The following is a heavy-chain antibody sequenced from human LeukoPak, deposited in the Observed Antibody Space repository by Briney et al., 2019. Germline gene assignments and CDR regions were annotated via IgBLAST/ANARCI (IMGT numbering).Heavy chain of an antibody. CDR1: GFTFSNAW. Sequence: GGSLRLSCAASGFTFSNAWMSWVRQAPGKGLGWVGRIKSKTDGGTTDYAAPVKGRFTISRDDSKNTLYLQMNSLKTEDTAVYYCTTDRKDGSGSYSTYYYYGMDVWGQGTTVTVSS. J-gene: IGHJ6*02. D-gene: IGHD3-10*01. CDR3: TTDRKDGSGSYSTYYYYGMDV. V-gene: IGHV3-15*01. CDR2: IKSKTDGGTT.